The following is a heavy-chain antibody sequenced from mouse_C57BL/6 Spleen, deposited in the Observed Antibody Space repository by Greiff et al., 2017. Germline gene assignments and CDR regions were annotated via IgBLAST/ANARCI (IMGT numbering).Heavy chain of an antibody. J-gene: IGHJ2*01. CDR2: ISYDGSN. CDR1: GYSITSGYY. CDR3: ARGNYGGDFDY. Sequence: EVQRVESGPGLVKPSQSLSLTCSVTGYSITSGYYWNWIRQFPGNKLEWMGYISYDGSNNYNPSLKNRISITRDTSKNQFFLKLNSVTTEDTATYYCARGNYGGDFDYWGQGTTLTVSS. V-gene: IGHV3-6*01. D-gene: IGHD1-1*01.